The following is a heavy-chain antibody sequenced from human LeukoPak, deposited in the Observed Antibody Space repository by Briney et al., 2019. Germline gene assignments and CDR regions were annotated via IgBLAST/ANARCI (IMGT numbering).Heavy chain of an antibody. Sequence: GGSLRLSCVVSGFTLSTYGMHWVRQAPGKGLEWGAVISYDGSKKYYTDSVKGRFTISRDNAKNSLYLQMNSLRAEDTAVYYCARDLPGGAYSSSWYIYWGQGTLVTVSS. CDR3: ARDLPGGAYSSSWYIY. CDR2: ISYDGSKK. V-gene: IGHV3-30*03. CDR1: GFTLSTYG. J-gene: IGHJ4*02. D-gene: IGHD6-13*01.